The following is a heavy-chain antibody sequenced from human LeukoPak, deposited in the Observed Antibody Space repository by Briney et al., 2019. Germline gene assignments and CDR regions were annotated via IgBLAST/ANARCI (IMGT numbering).Heavy chain of an antibody. J-gene: IGHJ4*02. CDR3: ARGNDYYDSSGSYYFDY. V-gene: IGHV3-48*03. CDR1: GFTFSSYE. D-gene: IGHD3-22*01. Sequence: GGSLRLSCAASGFTFSSYEMNWVRQAPGKGLEWVSYISSSGSTIYYADSVKGRFTISRDNAKNSLYLQMNSLRAEDTAVYYCARGNDYYDSSGSYYFDYWGQGTLVTVSS. CDR2: ISSSGSTI.